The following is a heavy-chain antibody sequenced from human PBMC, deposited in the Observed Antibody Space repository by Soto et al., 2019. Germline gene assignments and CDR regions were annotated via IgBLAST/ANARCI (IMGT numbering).Heavy chain of an antibody. J-gene: IGHJ3*02. V-gene: IGHV3-7*01. CDR3: AREGLRTFDI. CDR2: TKQDGSQK. Sequence: EAQLVESGGDLVQPGGSMRLSCEAAGFRFSAYWLSWVRQAPGKGLEWVDNTKQDGSQKDYVDSVNGRLTISRDNAQNSVYLQMNSLRAEDTAVYYCAREGLRTFDIWGQGTKVTVSS. CDR1: GFRFSAYW.